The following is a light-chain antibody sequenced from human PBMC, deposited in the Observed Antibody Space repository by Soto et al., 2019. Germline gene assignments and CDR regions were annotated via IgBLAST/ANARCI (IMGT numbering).Light chain of an antibody. Sequence: QSALTKPASGTGAPGEAITISCTGTSRDVGGYNYVSWHQQHPGKAPKLTIYDVSSRPSGVSNRFSASKSGSTASLTISGLQAEDEADYYCTSYTSSGTYVFGTGTKVTVL. J-gene: IGLJ1*01. CDR1: SRDVGGYNY. CDR3: TSYTSSGTYV. V-gene: IGLV2-14*01. CDR2: DVS.